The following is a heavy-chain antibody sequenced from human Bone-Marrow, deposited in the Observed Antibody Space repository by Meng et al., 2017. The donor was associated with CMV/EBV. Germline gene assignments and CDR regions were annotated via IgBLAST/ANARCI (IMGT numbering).Heavy chain of an antibody. V-gene: IGHV3-9*01. D-gene: IGHD2-2*02. CDR3: AKDIGCSSTSCYTRLDYYYYGMDV. Sequence: GGSLRLSCAASGFTFDDYAMHSVRQAPGKGLEWVSGLSWNSSSIDYADSVKGRFTISRDNAKNSLYLQMNSLRAEDTALYYCAKDIGCSSTSCYTRLDYYYYGMDVWGQGTTVTVSS. CDR2: LSWNSSSI. J-gene: IGHJ6*02. CDR1: GFTFDDYA.